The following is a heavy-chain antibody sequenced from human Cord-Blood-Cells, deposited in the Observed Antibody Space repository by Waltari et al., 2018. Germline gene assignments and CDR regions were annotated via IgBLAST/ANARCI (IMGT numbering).Heavy chain of an antibody. Sequence: QVQLVQSGAEVKKPGASVKVSCKASGYTFTGYYMHWVRQAPGQGLEWVGWTNPNSGGTNYAQKFQGRVTMTRDTSISTAYMELSRLRSDDTAVYYCARDRWYYDSSGYYYFDYWGQGTLVTVSS. CDR2: TNPNSGGT. CDR3: ARDRWYYDSSGYYYFDY. D-gene: IGHD3-22*01. J-gene: IGHJ4*02. V-gene: IGHV1-2*02. CDR1: GYTFTGYY.